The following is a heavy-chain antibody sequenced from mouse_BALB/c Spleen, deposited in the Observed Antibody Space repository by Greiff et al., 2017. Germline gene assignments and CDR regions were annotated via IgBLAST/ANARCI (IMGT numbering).Heavy chain of an antibody. Sequence: EVKLMESGPGLVKPSQSLSLTCTVTGYSITSDYAWNWIRQFPGNKLEWMGYISYSGSTSYNPSLKSRISITRDTSKNQFFLQLNSVTTEDTATYYCARSVLLQGYFDVWGAGTTVTVSS. CDR2: ISYSGST. CDR1: GYSITSDYA. D-gene: IGHD2-14*01. V-gene: IGHV3-2*02. CDR3: ARSVLLQGYFDV. J-gene: IGHJ1*01.